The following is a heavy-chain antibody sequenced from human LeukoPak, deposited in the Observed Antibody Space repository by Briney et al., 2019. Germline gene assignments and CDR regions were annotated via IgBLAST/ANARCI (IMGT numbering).Heavy chain of an antibody. D-gene: IGHD3-10*01. J-gene: IGHJ5*02. CDR1: GGSISSSNW. V-gene: IGHV4-30-4*01. Sequence: SGTLSLTCAVSGGSISSSNWWSWIRQPPGKGLEWIGYIYYSRSTYYNPSLKSRVTISVDTSKNQFSLKLSSVTAADTAVYYCARDRYSGSPTWGQGTLVTVSS. CDR2: IYYSRST. CDR3: ARDRYSGSPT.